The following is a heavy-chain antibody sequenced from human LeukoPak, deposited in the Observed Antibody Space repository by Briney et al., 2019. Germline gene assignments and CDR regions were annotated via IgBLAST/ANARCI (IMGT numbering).Heavy chain of an antibody. J-gene: IGHJ4*02. Sequence: GESLKISCKGSGYRFNAYWIGWVRQMPGKGLEWMGIIYPGDSDTRYSPSFQGQVTISADKSISTAYLQWSSLKASDTAMYYCAGSYDSSGYYYYWGQGTLVTVSS. CDR3: AGSYDSSGYYYY. D-gene: IGHD3-22*01. CDR2: IYPGDSDT. CDR1: GYRFNAYW. V-gene: IGHV5-51*01.